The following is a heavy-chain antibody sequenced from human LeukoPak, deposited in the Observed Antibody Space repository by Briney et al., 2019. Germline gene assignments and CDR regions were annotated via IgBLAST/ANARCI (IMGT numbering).Heavy chain of an antibody. CDR1: GDSIY. CDR2: VYYSGAT. V-gene: IGHV4-59*01. J-gene: IGHJ4*02. CDR3: AVVTSHPRYFDH. D-gene: IGHD2-21*02. Sequence: SETLSLTCSVSGDSIYWSWVRQSPGKGLQWIGTVYYSGATNYNPSLASRVTMSLDMSKSQFSLKLSSVTAADTAIYYCAVVTSHPRYFDHWGQGTLVTISS.